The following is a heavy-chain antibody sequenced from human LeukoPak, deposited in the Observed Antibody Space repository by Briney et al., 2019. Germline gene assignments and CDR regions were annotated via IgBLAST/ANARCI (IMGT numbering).Heavy chain of an antibody. CDR3: ARRGPPLQGLRYYFCLVF. Sequence: SETLSLACTVSGGSISSYYWSWIRQPPGKGLEWIGYIYYSGSTNYNPSLKSRVTISVDTSKNQFSLKMTSVTAPDPALYYCARRGPPLQGLRYYFCLVFWVKGTAVTVSS. CDR1: GGSISSYY. J-gene: IGHJ6*03. V-gene: IGHV4-59*01. D-gene: IGHD2-21*01. CDR2: IYYSGST.